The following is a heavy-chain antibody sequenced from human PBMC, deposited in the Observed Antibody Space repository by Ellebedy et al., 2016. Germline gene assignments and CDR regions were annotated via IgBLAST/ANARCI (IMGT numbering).Heavy chain of an antibody. CDR2: IKSKTDGGAA. J-gene: IGHJ4*02. V-gene: IGHV3-15*01. CDR1: GFTFSNAW. CDR3: TTVYRYNYDSV. D-gene: IGHD5-18*01. Sequence: GESLKISCAASGFTFSNAWMNWVRQAPGKGLEWVGRIKSKTDGGAADYAAPVKGRFTISRDDSKNTLYLQMNSLKTEETAVYFCTTVYRYNYDSVWGQGTLVTVPS.